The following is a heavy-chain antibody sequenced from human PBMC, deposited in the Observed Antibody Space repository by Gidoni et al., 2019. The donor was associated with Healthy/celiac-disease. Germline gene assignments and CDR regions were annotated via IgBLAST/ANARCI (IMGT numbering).Heavy chain of an antibody. V-gene: IGHV1-2*02. CDR3: ATHRITMVRGVIMYYFDY. CDR1: GYTFTGYY. D-gene: IGHD3-10*01. Sequence: QVQLVQSGAEVKKPGASVKVSCKASGYTFTGYYMHWVRQAPGQGLEWMGWINPNSGGTNYAQKFQGRVTMTRDTSISTAYMELSRLRSDDTAVYYCATHRITMVRGVIMYYFDYWGQGTLVTVSS. CDR2: INPNSGGT. J-gene: IGHJ4*02.